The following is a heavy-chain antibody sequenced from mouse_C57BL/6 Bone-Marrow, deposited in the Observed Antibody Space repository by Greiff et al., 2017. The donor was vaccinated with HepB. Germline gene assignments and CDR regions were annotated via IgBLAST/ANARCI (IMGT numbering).Heavy chain of an antibody. CDR1: GYTFTDYN. Sequence: EVKLMESGPELVKPGASVKIPCKASGYTFTDYNMDWVKQSHGKSLEWIGDINPNNGGTIYNQKFKGKATLTVDKSSSTAYMELRSLTSEDTAVYYCARRGIYYYGSSYVFFDYWGQGTTLTVSS. D-gene: IGHD1-1*01. J-gene: IGHJ2*01. V-gene: IGHV1-18*01. CDR2: INPNNGGT. CDR3: ARRGIYYYGSSYVFFDY.